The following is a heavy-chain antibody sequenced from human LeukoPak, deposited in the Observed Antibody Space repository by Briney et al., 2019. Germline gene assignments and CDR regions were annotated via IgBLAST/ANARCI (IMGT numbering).Heavy chain of an antibody. D-gene: IGHD6-19*01. CDR3: AKDLYSSGWYNYFDP. Sequence: GGSLRLSCAASGFTFGICGMHWVRQAPGKGLEWVAMISYDGNSEHYTDSVKGRFTISRDTSKSTLFLQMNSLRAEDTAVYYCAKDLYSSGWYNYFDPWGQGTLVTVSS. CDR2: ISYDGNSE. CDR1: GFTFGICG. J-gene: IGHJ5*02. V-gene: IGHV3-30*18.